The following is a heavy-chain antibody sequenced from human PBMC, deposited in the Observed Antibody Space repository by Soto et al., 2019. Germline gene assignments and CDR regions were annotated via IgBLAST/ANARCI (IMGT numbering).Heavy chain of an antibody. CDR3: ARVSYGVLDY. V-gene: IGHV4-59*01. J-gene: IGHJ4*02. CDR1: GGSISSYY. Sequence: SETLSLTCTASGGSISSYYWSWIRQPPGKGLEWIGYIYYSGSTNYNPSLKSRVTISVDTSKNQFSLKLSSVTAADTAVYYCARVSYGVLDYWGQGTLVTVSS. CDR2: IYYSGST. D-gene: IGHD4-17*01.